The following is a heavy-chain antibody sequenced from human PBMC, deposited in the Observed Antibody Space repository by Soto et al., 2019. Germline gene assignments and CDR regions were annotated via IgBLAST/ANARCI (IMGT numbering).Heavy chain of an antibody. V-gene: IGHV1-69*13. CDR2: IIPIFGTA. CDR3: ARSPHYDFWSGYQSWWFDP. J-gene: IGHJ5*02. Sequence: GASVKVSFKASGGTFSSYAISWVRQAPGQGLEWMGGIIPIFGTANYAQKFQGRVTITADESTSTAYMELSSLRSEDTAVYYCARSPHYDFWSGYQSWWFDPWGQGTLVTVSS. D-gene: IGHD3-3*01. CDR1: GGTFSSYA.